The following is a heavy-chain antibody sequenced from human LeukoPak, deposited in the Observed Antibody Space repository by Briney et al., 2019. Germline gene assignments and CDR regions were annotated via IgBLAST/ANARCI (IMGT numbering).Heavy chain of an antibody. CDR1: GFNFSSYW. J-gene: IGHJ3*02. CDR3: ARLSYLGIAAAGSTFDI. Sequence: PGGSLRLSCAASGFNFSSYWMSWVRQAPGKGLEWVANIKQDGSEKYYVDSVKGRFTISRDNAKNSLYLQMNSLRAEDTAVYYCARLSYLGIAAAGSTFDIWGQGTMVTVSS. CDR2: IKQDGSEK. D-gene: IGHD6-13*01. V-gene: IGHV3-7*01.